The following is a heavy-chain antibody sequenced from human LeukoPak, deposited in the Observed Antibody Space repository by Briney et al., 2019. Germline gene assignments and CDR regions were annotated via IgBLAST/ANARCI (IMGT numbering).Heavy chain of an antibody. CDR2: IYTSGST. CDR1: GGSISSYY. J-gene: IGHJ4*02. Sequence: SETLSLTCTVSGGSISSYYWSWIRQPAGKGLEWIGRIYTSGSTNYNPPLESRVTMSVDTSKNQFSLRLSSVTAADTAVYYCARGGGGYSYGSDFDYWGQGTLVTVSS. CDR3: ARGGGGYSYGSDFDY. D-gene: IGHD5-18*01. V-gene: IGHV4-4*07.